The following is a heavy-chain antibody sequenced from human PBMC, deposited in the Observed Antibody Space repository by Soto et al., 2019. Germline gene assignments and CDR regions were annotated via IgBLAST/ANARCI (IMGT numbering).Heavy chain of an antibody. CDR3: ASFARGWYLSAFDI. Sequence: QVQLVQSGAEVKKPGASVKVSCKASGYTFTSYDINWVRQATGQGLEWMGWMNPNSGNTGYAQKFQGRVTMTRNTSISTAYMKLRSLRSEDTAVYYCASFARGWYLSAFDIWGQGTMVTVSS. J-gene: IGHJ3*02. CDR2: MNPNSGNT. D-gene: IGHD6-19*01. V-gene: IGHV1-8*01. CDR1: GYTFTSYD.